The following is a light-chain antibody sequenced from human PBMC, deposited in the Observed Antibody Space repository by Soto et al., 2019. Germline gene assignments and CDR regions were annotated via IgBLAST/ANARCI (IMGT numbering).Light chain of an antibody. CDR3: QQTYTTPEIT. V-gene: IGKV1-39*01. CDR2: GAS. CDR1: QSISIY. Sequence: QMTQSPSYLSAPVGDRFTITGRASQSISIYLNWYQLKPGKAPNLLXYGASYLKSGVPTSFSGSGSGTDFTLTISSLQTEDFAIYYCQQTYTTPEITFGQGTRLEI. J-gene: IGKJ5*01.